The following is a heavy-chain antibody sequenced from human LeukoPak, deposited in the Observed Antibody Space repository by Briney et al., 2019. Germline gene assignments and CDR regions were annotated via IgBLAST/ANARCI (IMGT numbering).Heavy chain of an antibody. Sequence: SETLSLTCTVSGGSISSHYWSWIRQPPGEGLEWIGYIYYSGSTNYNPSLKSRVTISVDTSKNQFSLKLSSVTAADTAVYYCARGRSSMVRGYYYYYMDVWGKGTTVTISS. CDR3: ARGRSSMVRGYYYYYMDV. J-gene: IGHJ6*03. CDR2: IYYSGST. D-gene: IGHD3-10*01. V-gene: IGHV4-59*11. CDR1: GGSISSHY.